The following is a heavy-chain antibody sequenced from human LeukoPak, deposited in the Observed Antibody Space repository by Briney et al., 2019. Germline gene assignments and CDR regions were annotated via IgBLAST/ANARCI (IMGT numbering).Heavy chain of an antibody. CDR1: EFTFSSYA. J-gene: IGHJ3*02. V-gene: IGHV3-23*01. CDR3: AKATGSGSYYSGAFDI. Sequence: QAGGSLRLSCAASEFTFSSYAMTWVRQAPGKGLEWVSAISGSGGNTYYADSVKGRFTISRDNSKNTLYLQMNSLRAEDTAVYYCAKATGSGSYYSGAFDIWGQGTMVTVSS. CDR2: ISGSGGNT. D-gene: IGHD1-26*01.